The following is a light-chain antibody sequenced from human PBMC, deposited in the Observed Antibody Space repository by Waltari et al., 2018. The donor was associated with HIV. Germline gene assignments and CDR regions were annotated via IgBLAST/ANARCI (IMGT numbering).Light chain of an antibody. CDR2: GKN. Sequence: SSELTQDPAVSVALGQTVRITCQGDIPRKSYASWYQLKPGQAPLLVIYGKNNRPSRIPDRFSGSSSGNTASLTITGVQAEDEADYYCNSRDSSGNPVVFGGGTKLTVL. J-gene: IGLJ2*01. CDR1: IPRKSY. V-gene: IGLV3-19*01. CDR3: NSRDSSGNPVV.